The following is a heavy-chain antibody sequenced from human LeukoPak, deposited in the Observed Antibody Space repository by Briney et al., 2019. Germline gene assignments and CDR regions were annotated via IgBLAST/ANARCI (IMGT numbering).Heavy chain of an antibody. Sequence: GGSLRLSCAASGFTFSSYWMSWVRQAPGKGLEWVANIKQDGSEKYYVDSVKGRFTISRDNAKNSLYLQMNSLRAEDTAVYYCARGSYGSGSYYPNWGQGTLVTVSS. CDR3: ARGSYGSGSYYPN. J-gene: IGHJ4*02. CDR2: IKQDGSEK. V-gene: IGHV3-7*01. D-gene: IGHD3-10*01. CDR1: GFTFSSYW.